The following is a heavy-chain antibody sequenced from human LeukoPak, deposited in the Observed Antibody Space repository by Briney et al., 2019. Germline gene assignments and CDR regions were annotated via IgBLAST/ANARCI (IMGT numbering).Heavy chain of an antibody. Sequence: PGGSLRPSCVASGFPFNVQTMSWVRQAPGKGLGGVASMREDGSEINYVDSVKGRFTISRDNPKNSLYLQMNSLRAEDTAVYYCARGGAARGRFENWGQGTLVTVSS. D-gene: IGHD6-25*01. CDR1: GFPFNVQT. V-gene: IGHV3-7*01. J-gene: IGHJ4*02. CDR2: MREDGSEI. CDR3: ARGGAARGRFEN.